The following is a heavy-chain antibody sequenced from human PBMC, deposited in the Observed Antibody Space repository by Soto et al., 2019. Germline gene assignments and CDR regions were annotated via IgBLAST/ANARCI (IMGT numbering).Heavy chain of an antibody. Sequence: QVQLVESGGGVVEPGRSLRLSCAASGFTFSSYSMHWVRQAPGKGLEWLTVISDSGGNKYYADSVKGRFTISRDNSKNTLYLQVNTLRSDDTAVYYCARDRIPAAGLYWFDSWGQGTLVIVSS. J-gene: IGHJ5*01. CDR1: GFTFSSYS. CDR2: ISDSGGNK. V-gene: IGHV3-30-3*01. D-gene: IGHD6-13*01. CDR3: ARDRIPAAGLYWFDS.